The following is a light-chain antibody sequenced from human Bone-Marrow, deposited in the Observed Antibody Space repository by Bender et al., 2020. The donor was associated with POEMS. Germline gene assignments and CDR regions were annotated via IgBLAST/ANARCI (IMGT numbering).Light chain of an antibody. CDR2: AVD. J-gene: IGLJ3*02. CDR1: FNDVGGYNA. Sequence: QSALTQPASVSGSPGQSITISCTGTFNDVGGYNAVSWYQQHPGKAPKLLIYAVDRRPSGVSDRFSASKSGTSASLAITGLQSDDEAIYFCVAWDASLNGWVFGGGTKLTVL. V-gene: IGLV2-14*03. CDR3: VAWDASLNGWV.